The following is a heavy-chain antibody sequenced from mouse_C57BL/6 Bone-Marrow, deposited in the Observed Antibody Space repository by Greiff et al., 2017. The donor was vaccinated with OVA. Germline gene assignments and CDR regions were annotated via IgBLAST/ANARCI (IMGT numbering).Heavy chain of an antibody. V-gene: IGHV5-17*01. J-gene: IGHJ3*01. CDR1: GFTFSDYG. CDR3: ARHWPFAY. D-gene: IGHD4-1*01. Sequence: EVKLVESGGGLVKPGGSLTLSCAASGFTFSDYGMHWVRQAPEQGLEWVAYISSGSSTIYYADTVTGRFTISRDNAKNTLFLQMTSLRSEDTAMYYCARHWPFAYWGQGTLVTVSA. CDR2: ISSGSSTI.